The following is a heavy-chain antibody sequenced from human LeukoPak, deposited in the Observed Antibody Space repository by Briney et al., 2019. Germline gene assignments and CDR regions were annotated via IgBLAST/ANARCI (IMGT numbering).Heavy chain of an antibody. Sequence: PGRCLRLSCEASGFTFSSYAMHWVRQAPGRGLEWVAVILYVGSNKYYADSVKGRFTLSRDNSKNTLYLQMNSLGDEGTAVYYCARGIAAFDYWGQGTLVTVSS. CDR2: ILYVGSNK. V-gene: IGHV3-30-3*01. CDR1: GFTFSSYA. CDR3: ARGIAAFDY. D-gene: IGHD6-6*01. J-gene: IGHJ4*02.